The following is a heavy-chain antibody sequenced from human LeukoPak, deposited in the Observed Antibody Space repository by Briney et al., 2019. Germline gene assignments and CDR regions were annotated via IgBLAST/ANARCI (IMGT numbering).Heavy chain of an antibody. CDR1: GFTFSSYA. Sequence: GSLRLSCSASGFTFSSYALHWVRQAPGKGLGGVAGISYDGSNNYYADAVKGRFTISRDNSKNTLYLQMNSLRAEDTAVYYCARDQSITMVRPDYWGQGTLVTVSS. V-gene: IGHV3-30-3*01. D-gene: IGHD3-10*01. J-gene: IGHJ4*02. CDR3: ARDQSITMVRPDY. CDR2: ISYDGSNN.